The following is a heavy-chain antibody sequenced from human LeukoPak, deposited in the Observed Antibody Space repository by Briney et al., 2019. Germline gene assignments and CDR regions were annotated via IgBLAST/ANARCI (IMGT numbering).Heavy chain of an antibody. J-gene: IGHJ4*02. V-gene: IGHV4-4*07. Sequence: SETLSLTCTVSDGSISSYHWSWIRQPAGKGLEWIGRIYTSGSTNYNPSLKSRVTMSVDTSKNQFSLKLSSVTAADTAVYYCARDDPHYYDSSGYPHYWGQGTLVTVSS. CDR3: ARDDPHYYDSSGYPHY. CDR1: DGSISSYH. CDR2: IYTSGST. D-gene: IGHD3-22*01.